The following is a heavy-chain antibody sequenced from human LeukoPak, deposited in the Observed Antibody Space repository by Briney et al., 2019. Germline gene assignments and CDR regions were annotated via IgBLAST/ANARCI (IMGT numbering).Heavy chain of an antibody. Sequence: SETLSLTCAVYGGSFSGYYWSWIRQPPGKGLEWIGYIYYSGSTNYNPSLKSRVTISVDTSKNQFSLKLSSVTAADTAVYYCARIRLRGRFDPWGQGTLVTVSS. J-gene: IGHJ5*02. CDR1: GGSFSGYY. V-gene: IGHV4-59*01. CDR3: ARIRLRGRFDP. D-gene: IGHD2-15*01. CDR2: IYYSGST.